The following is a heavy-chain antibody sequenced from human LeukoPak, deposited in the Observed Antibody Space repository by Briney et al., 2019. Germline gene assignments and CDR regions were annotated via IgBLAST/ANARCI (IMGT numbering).Heavy chain of an antibody. CDR1: GYPFTSYA. CDR2: INAGNGNT. D-gene: IGHD2-15*01. V-gene: IGHV1-3*01. J-gene: IGHJ5*02. Sequence: WASVKVSFKASGYPFTSYAMHLVRQAPGQRLEWMGWINAGNGNTKYSQKFQGRVTITRDTSASTAYMELSSLRSEDTAVYYCARDPWDLGYCSGGSCYPGNNWFDPWGQGTLVTVSS. CDR3: ARDPWDLGYCSGGSCYPGNNWFDP.